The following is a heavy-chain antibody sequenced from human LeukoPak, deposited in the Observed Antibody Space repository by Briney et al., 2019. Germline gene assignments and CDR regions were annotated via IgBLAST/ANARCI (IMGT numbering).Heavy chain of an antibody. V-gene: IGHV3-21*01. CDR3: ARDKKTRVGYYGSGSSYYYYGMDV. Sequence: GGSLRLSCAASGFTFSSYSMNWVRQAPGKGLEWVSSISSSSSYIYYADSVKGRFTISRDNAKNSLYLQMNSLRAEDTAVYYCARDKKTRVGYYGSGSSYYYYGMDVWGHGTTVTVSS. CDR1: GFTFSSYS. CDR2: ISSSSSYI. J-gene: IGHJ6*02. D-gene: IGHD3-10*01.